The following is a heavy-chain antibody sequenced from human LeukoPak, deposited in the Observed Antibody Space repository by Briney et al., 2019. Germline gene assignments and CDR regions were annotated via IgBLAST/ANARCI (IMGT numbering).Heavy chain of an antibody. CDR2: MNPNSGNT. Sequence: GASVKVSCKASGYTFTSYDISWVRQATGQGLEWMGWMNPNSGNTGYAQKFQGRVTMTRNTSISTAYMELSSLRSEDTAVYYCARYCSGGSCSNFDYWGQGTLVTVSS. V-gene: IGHV1-8*01. D-gene: IGHD2-15*01. CDR1: GYTFTSYD. CDR3: ARYCSGGSCSNFDY. J-gene: IGHJ4*02.